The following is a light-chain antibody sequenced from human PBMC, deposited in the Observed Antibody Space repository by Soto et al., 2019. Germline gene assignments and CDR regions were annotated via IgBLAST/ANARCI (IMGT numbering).Light chain of an antibody. Sequence: DIQMTQSSLSASVGDRVTITCRASQGISNYLAWYQQQPGKVPKLLIYVASTLQSEVQSRFSGSGSGTDFTLIISSLQPEAVATYYCQKYSSAPWTFGQGTKVEIK. J-gene: IGKJ1*01. CDR3: QKYSSAPWT. CDR2: VAS. CDR1: QGISNY. V-gene: IGKV1-27*01.